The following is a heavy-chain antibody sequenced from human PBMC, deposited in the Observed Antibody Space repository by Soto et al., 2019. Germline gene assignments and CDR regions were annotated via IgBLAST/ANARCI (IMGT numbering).Heavy chain of an antibody. CDR3: ARDGCRSSKCLNWFDP. D-gene: IGHD2-2*01. J-gene: IGHJ5*02. Sequence: EVQLVESGGGLVQPGRSLRLSCEASGFTFSSYSMNWVRQALGKGLEGVSYLSSSSTTKYYADSVKGSFTFSSDIAKNPVYLKMTSLRAKEPAGYYGARDGCRSSKCLNWFDPWGQGTLVAVSS. V-gene: IGHV3-48*01. CDR1: GFTFSSYS. CDR2: LSSSSTTK.